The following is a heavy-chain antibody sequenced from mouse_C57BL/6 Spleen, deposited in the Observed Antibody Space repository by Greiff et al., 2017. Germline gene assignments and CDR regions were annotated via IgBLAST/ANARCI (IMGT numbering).Heavy chain of an antibody. J-gene: IGHJ2*01. CDR3: ARWTTTVVATDYFDY. CDR2: INPSSGST. Sequence: VQLQQSGAELAKPGASVKLSCKASGYTFTSYWMHWVKPRPGQGLEWIGYINPSSGSTKYNQKFKDKATLTAEKSSRTAYMQLSSLTYEDSAVYYCARWTTTVVATDYFDYWGQGTTLTVSS. D-gene: IGHD1-1*01. CDR1: GYTFTSYW. V-gene: IGHV1-7*01.